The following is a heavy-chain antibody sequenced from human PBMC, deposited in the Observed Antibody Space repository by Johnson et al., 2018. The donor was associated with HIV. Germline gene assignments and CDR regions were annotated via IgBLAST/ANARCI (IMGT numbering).Heavy chain of an antibody. J-gene: IGHJ3*02. D-gene: IGHD3-3*01. CDR3: ARTTLRFLDRGDDAFDI. Sequence: QVQLVESGGGVVQPGRSLRLSCAASGFIFSSNAMHWVRQAPGKGLEWVNFISFDGVNKNSADSVKDRFIISRDNSKNTMYLQMNSLRAEDTAVYYCARTTLRFLDRGDDAFDIWGQGTMVTVSS. V-gene: IGHV3-30*04. CDR2: ISFDGVNK. CDR1: GFIFSSNA.